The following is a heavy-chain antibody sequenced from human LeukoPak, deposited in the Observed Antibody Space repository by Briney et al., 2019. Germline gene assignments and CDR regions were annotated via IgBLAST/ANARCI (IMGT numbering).Heavy chain of an antibody. CDR2: ISSSSSYI. D-gene: IGHD6-19*01. Sequence: GGSLRLSCAASGFTFSSYSMNWVRQAPGKGLEWVSSISSSSSYIYYADSVKGRFTISRDNAKNSLYLQMNSVRAEDTAVYYCARAGGWGSNDYYYGMDVWDQGTTVTVSS. CDR1: GFTFSSYS. V-gene: IGHV3-21*01. J-gene: IGHJ6*02. CDR3: ARAGGWGSNDYYYGMDV.